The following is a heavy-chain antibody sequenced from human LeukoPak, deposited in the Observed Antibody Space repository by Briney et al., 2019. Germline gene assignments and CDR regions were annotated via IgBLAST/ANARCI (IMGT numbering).Heavy chain of an antibody. CDR3: ARDASVADFDY. V-gene: IGHV3-7*01. J-gene: IGHJ4*02. Sequence: PGGSLRLSCAASGFTVSSNYMSWVRQAPGKGLEWVANIKQDGSEKYYVDSVKGRFTISRDNAKNSLYLQMNSLRAEDTAVYYCARDASVADFDYWGQGTLVTVSS. CDR1: GFTVSSNY. D-gene: IGHD6-19*01. CDR2: IKQDGSEK.